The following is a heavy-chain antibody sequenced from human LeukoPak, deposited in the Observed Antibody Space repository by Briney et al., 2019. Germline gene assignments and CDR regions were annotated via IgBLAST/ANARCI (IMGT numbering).Heavy chain of an antibody. J-gene: IGHJ6*02. Sequence: GRSLRLSCAASGFTFDDYAMHWVRQAPGKGLEWVSGISWNSGSIGYADSVKGRFTISRDNAKNSLYLQMNSLRAEDTALYYCATGRGPYYYYGMDVWGQGTTVTVSS. CDR2: ISWNSGSI. CDR3: ATGRGPYYYYGMDV. V-gene: IGHV3-9*01. CDR1: GFTFDDYA. D-gene: IGHD1-26*01.